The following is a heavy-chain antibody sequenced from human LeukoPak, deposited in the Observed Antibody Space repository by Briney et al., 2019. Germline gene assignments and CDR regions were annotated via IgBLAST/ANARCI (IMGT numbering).Heavy chain of an antibody. V-gene: IGHV3-23*01. CDR2: IRFSGEST. CDR3: AKDVGTSGNYSPSDY. D-gene: IGHD3-10*01. J-gene: IGHJ4*02. CDR1: GFTFGRHA. Sequence: GGSLRLSCAASGFTFGRHAMNWARQAPGKGLEWVSAIRFSGESTYYADSVKGRFTISRDNSKNTLYLQMDSLRDEDTAVYYCAKDVGTSGNYSPSDYWGQGTLVTVSS.